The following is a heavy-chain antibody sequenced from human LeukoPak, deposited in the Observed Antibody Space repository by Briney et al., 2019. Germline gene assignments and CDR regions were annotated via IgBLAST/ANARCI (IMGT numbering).Heavy chain of an antibody. V-gene: IGHV3-30-3*01. J-gene: IGHJ4*02. CDR2: ISYDGSNK. D-gene: IGHD6-13*01. CDR1: GFTFSSYA. Sequence: PGRSLRLSCAASGFTFSSYAMHWVRQAPGKGLEWVAVISYDGSNKHYADSVKGRFTISRDNSKNTLYLQMNSLRAEDTAVYYCARERPGIAAAGPFDYWGQGTLVTVSS. CDR3: ARERPGIAAAGPFDY.